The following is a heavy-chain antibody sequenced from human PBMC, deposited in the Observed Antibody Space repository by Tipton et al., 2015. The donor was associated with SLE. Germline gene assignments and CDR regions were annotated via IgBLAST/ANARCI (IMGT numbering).Heavy chain of an antibody. V-gene: IGHV3-49*03. CDR1: GFTFGDYT. D-gene: IGHD2-21*02. CDR2: IRTTAYGGRK. Sequence: SLRLSCKASGFTFGDYTMNWLRQAPGRGLEWVGLIRTTAYGGRKECAASVKGRFSISRDDSKSIAYLQMNSLKTEDTAVYFCTRAVGTTYHYYGLDVWGQGATVAVS. CDR3: TRAVGTTYHYYGLDV. J-gene: IGHJ6*02.